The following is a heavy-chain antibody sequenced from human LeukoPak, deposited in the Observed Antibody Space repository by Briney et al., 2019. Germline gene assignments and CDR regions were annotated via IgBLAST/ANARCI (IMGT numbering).Heavy chain of an antibody. J-gene: IGHJ6*03. CDR1: GGSFSGYY. Sequence: SETLSLTCTVSGGSFSGYYWSWIRQPPGKGLEWIGEINHSGSTNYNPSLKSRVTISVDTSKNQFSLKLSSVTAADTAVYYCARGGGGYYMDVWGKGTTVTISS. V-gene: IGHV4-34*01. D-gene: IGHD2-15*01. CDR2: INHSGST. CDR3: ARGGGGYYMDV.